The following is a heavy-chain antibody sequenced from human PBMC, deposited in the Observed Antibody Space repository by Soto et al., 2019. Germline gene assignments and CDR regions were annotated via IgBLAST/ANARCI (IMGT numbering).Heavy chain of an antibody. CDR2: IKQDGSEK. D-gene: IGHD6-19*01. V-gene: IGHV3-7*01. Sequence: EVQLVESGGGLVQPGGSLRLSCAASGFTFSSYWMSWVRQAPGKGLEWVANIKQDGSEKYYVDSVKGRFTISRDNAKNSLYLQMNSLRAEDTAVYYCAREQLSSGWPPRYYFDYWGQGTLVTVS. J-gene: IGHJ4*02. CDR3: AREQLSSGWPPRYYFDY. CDR1: GFTFSSYW.